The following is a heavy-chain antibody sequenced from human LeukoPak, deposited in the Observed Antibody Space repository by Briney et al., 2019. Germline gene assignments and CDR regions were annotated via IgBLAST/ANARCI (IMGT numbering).Heavy chain of an antibody. Sequence: GGSLRLSCAASGFTFSSYGMHWVCQAPGKGLEWVAFIWYDGSNKYYADSVKGRFTISRDNSKNTLYLQMNSLRSEDTAVYYCAKGHSGSHFGGWGQGTLVTVSS. CDR2: IWYDGSNK. CDR1: GFTFSSYG. D-gene: IGHD1-26*01. V-gene: IGHV3-30*02. J-gene: IGHJ4*02. CDR3: AKGHSGSHFGG.